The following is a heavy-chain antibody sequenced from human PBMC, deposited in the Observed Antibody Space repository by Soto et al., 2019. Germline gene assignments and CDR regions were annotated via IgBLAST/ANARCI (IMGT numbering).Heavy chain of an antibody. J-gene: IGHJ6*02. CDR1: GYTFTSYG. D-gene: IGHD3-3*01. Sequence: SVKVSCKASGYTFTSYGISWVRQAPGQGLEWMGGIIPIFGTANYAQKFQGRVTITADESTSTAYMELSSLRSEDTAVYYCAIRTAKNYDFWSGVQSSSYGMDVWGQGTTVTVSS. V-gene: IGHV1-69*13. CDR2: IIPIFGTA. CDR3: AIRTAKNYDFWSGVQSSSYGMDV.